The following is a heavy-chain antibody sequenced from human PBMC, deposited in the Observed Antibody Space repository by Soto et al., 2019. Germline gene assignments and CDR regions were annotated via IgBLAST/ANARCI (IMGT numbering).Heavy chain of an antibody. V-gene: IGHV4-39*01. CDR2: IYYSGST. J-gene: IGHJ4*02. CDR3: VRQPGIGNLDY. CDR1: GGSLSSSSYY. D-gene: IGHD6-13*01. Sequence: SETLSLTCTVSGGSLSSSSYYWGWIRQPPGKGLEWIGSIYYSGSTYYNPSLKSRVTISVDTSKNQFSLKLSSVTAADTAVYYCVRQPGIGNLDYWGQGTRVTVSS.